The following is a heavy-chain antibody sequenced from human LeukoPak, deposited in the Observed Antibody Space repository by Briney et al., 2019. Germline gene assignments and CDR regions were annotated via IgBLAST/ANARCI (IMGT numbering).Heavy chain of an antibody. CDR3: TTGPWIQLWATIDY. J-gene: IGHJ4*02. CDR1: GFTFSNAW. CDR2: IKSKTDGGTT. D-gene: IGHD5-18*01. Sequence: PGGSLRLSCAASGFTFSNAWMSWVRQAPGKGLEWVGRIKSKTDGGTTDYAAPVKGRFTISRDDSKNTLYLQMNSLKTEDTAVYYCTTGPWIQLWATIDYWGQGTLVTVSS. V-gene: IGHV3-15*01.